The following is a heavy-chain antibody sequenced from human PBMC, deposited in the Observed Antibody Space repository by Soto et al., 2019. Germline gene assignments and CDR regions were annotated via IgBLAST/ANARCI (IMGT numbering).Heavy chain of an antibody. CDR2: ISYDGSNK. V-gene: IGHV3-30*18. Sequence: GGSXRLSCSASGFTFISYGIHWVRQAPGKGLEWVAVISYDGSNKYYADSVKGRFTISRDNSKNTLYLQMNSLRAEDTAVYYCAKAYARQEGNDDFDIWGQGTMVTVSS. CDR1: GFTFISYG. J-gene: IGHJ3*02. D-gene: IGHD2-2*01. CDR3: AKAYARQEGNDDFDI.